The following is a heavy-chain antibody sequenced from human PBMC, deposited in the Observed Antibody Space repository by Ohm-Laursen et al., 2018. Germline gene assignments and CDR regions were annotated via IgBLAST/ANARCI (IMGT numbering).Heavy chain of an antibody. CDR2: ISSSGSTI. CDR3: ARDGGSYQDDVFDI. CDR1: GFTFSDYY. J-gene: IGHJ3*02. Sequence: GSLRLSCTASGFTFSDYYMSWIRQAPGKGLEWVSYISSSGSTIYYADSVKGRFTISRDNAKNSLYLQMNSLGAEDTAVYYCARDGGSYQDDVFDIWGQGTMVTVSS. D-gene: IGHD3-16*01. V-gene: IGHV3-11*01.